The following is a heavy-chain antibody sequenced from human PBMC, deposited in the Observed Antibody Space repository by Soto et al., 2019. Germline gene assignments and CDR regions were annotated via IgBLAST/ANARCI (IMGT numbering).Heavy chain of an antibody. V-gene: IGHV3-30*18. CDR3: AKGQGYCSGGSCSIDY. D-gene: IGHD2-15*01. CDR2: ISFDGSNQ. Sequence: GASLRRSCTASGFTFGRYSMHGVRQAAGKGLEWVAVISFDGSNQYYADSVKGRFTISRDNSKNTLYLQMNSLRAEDTAVYYCAKGQGYCSGGSCSIDYWGQGT. J-gene: IGHJ4*02. CDR1: GFTFGRYS.